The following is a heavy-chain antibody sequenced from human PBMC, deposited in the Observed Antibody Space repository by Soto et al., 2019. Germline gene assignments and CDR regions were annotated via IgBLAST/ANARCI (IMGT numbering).Heavy chain of an antibody. CDR2: IYYSGST. CDR1: GGSISSGDYY. CDR3: ARVAGYYDSSGYSSL. V-gene: IGHV4-30-4*01. D-gene: IGHD3-22*01. Sequence: QVQLQESGPGLVKPSQTLSLTCTVSGGSISSGDYYWSWIRQPPGKGLEWIGYIYYSGSTYYNPSIKSRVTITVDTSKNQFSLKLSSVTAADTAVYYCARVAGYYDSSGYSSLWGQGTLVTVSS. J-gene: IGHJ4*02.